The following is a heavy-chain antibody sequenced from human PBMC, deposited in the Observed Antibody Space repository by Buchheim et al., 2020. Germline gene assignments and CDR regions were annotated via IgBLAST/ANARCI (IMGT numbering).Heavy chain of an antibody. J-gene: IGHJ5*02. Sequence: QVQLQQWGAGLLKPSETLSLTCAVYGGTVSGYYWSWIRQPPGKGLEWIGEINHSGSTNYNPSLKSRVTISVDTSKNQFSLKLSSVTAADTAMYYCARGLLTTRARWFDPWGQGTL. CDR2: INHSGST. CDR3: ARGLLTTRARWFDP. D-gene: IGHD4-11*01. CDR1: GGTVSGYY. V-gene: IGHV4-34*01.